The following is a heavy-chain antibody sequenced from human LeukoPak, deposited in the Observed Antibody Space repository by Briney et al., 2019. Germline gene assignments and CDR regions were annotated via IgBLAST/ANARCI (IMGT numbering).Heavy chain of an antibody. CDR2: IYYSGST. V-gene: IGHV4-59*08. CDR3: ARHLSSEVVFDY. D-gene: IGHD2-15*01. CDR1: GGSISSYY. J-gene: IGHJ4*02. Sequence: SETLSLTCTVSGGSISSYYWSWIRQPPGKGLEWIGYIYYSGSTNYNPSLKSRVTISVDTSKNQFSLKLSSVTAADTAVYYCARHLSSEVVFDYWGQGTLVTVSS.